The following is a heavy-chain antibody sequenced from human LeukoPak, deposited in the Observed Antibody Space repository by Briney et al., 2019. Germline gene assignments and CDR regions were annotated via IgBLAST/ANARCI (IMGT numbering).Heavy chain of an antibody. Sequence: GGSLRLSCTASGFTLSSYEMSWIRQAPGKGLEWVSSIDYSGGETHYADSVKGRFTISRDNSENTLFLQMNSLRAEDTAVYYCAKHFYNSGSYPHWGQGTLVTVSS. J-gene: IGHJ4*02. D-gene: IGHD3-10*01. CDR3: AKHFYNSGSYPH. CDR2: IDYSGGET. CDR1: GFTLSSYE. V-gene: IGHV3-23*01.